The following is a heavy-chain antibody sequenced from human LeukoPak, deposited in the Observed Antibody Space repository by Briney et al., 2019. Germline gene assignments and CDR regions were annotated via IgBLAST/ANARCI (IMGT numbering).Heavy chain of an antibody. J-gene: IGHJ4*02. D-gene: IGHD2-8*01. CDR3: ARGPTNGQAFDY. CDR1: GFTVRSAY. V-gene: IGHV3-66*01. CDR2: IYSDGTT. Sequence: GGSLRLSCAASGFTVRSAYMSWVRQAPGKGLEWVSVIYSDGTTYYADSVKGRFTMSRDNGKNTLSLQMDSLRAEDTAVYWCARGPTNGQAFDYWGQGTLVSVSS.